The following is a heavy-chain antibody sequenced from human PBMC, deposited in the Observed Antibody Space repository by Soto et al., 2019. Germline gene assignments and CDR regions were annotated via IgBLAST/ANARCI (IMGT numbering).Heavy chain of an antibody. Sequence: GGSLRLSCAASGFTFSSYDMHWVRQAPGKGLEWVAVISYDGSNKYYADSVKGRFTISRDNSKNTLYLQMNSLRAEDTAVYYCAKDSKYYDFWSGYSAVDAFDIWGQGTMVTVSS. D-gene: IGHD3-3*01. V-gene: IGHV3-30*18. CDR3: AKDSKYYDFWSGYSAVDAFDI. CDR2: ISYDGSNK. CDR1: GFTFSSYD. J-gene: IGHJ3*02.